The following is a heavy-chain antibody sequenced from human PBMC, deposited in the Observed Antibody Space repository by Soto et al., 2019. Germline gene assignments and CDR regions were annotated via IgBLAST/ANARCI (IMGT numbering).Heavy chain of an antibody. CDR1: GGTFSSYA. J-gene: IGHJ4*02. V-gene: IGHV1-69*13. Sequence: ASVEVSCKASGGTFSSYAISWVRQAPGQGLEWMGGIIPIFGTANYAQKFQGRVTITADESTSTAYMELSSLRSEDTAVYYCARDVIAAAGLFDYWGQGTLVTVSS. D-gene: IGHD6-13*01. CDR3: ARDVIAAAGLFDY. CDR2: IIPIFGTA.